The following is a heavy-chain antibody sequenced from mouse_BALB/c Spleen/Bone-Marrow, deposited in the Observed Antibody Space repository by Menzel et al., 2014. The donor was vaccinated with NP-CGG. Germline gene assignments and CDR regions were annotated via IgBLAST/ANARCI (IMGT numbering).Heavy chain of an antibody. CDR2: INPDSRTI. J-gene: IGHJ3*01. Sequence: EVKLVESGGGLVQPGRSLKISCAASGFDFSGFWMDWVRLAPGKGLEWIGEINPDSRTINYSPFLKDRFIISRDNAKNTLYLYMSKVRSEDTALYYCARLGYYGGFAYWGQGTLVTVSA. D-gene: IGHD2-3*01. CDR1: GFDFSGFW. CDR3: ARLGYYGGFAY. V-gene: IGHV4-1*02.